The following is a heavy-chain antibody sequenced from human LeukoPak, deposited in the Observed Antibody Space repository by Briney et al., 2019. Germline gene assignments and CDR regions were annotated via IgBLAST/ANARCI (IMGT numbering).Heavy chain of an antibody. CDR3: AREYVWGSYRYYFDY. D-gene: IGHD3-16*02. J-gene: IGHJ4*02. Sequence: GGSLRLSCAASGFAVSSNYMSWVRQAPGKGLEWVSVIYSGGSTYYADSVKGRFTISRDNSKNTLYLQMSSLRAEDTAVYYCAREYVWGSYRYYFDYWGQGTLVTVSS. V-gene: IGHV3-66*01. CDR1: GFAVSSNY. CDR2: IYSGGST.